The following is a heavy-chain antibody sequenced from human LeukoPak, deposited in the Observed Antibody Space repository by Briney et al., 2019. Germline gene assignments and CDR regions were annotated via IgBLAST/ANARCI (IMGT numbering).Heavy chain of an antibody. V-gene: IGHV1-2*02. CDR2: INPNIGRT. J-gene: IGHJ6*02. CDR3: ARPTGGYYYYYGMDV. CDR1: GHTFTPYY. Sequence: GASLNLPSKASGHTFTPYYMHWVRHPPGQGLEWMGWINPNIGRTNYAQKFQGSVTMTRDTSISTAYMELRRLRSDDTAVYSCARPTGGYYYYYGMDVWGQGTTVTVSS.